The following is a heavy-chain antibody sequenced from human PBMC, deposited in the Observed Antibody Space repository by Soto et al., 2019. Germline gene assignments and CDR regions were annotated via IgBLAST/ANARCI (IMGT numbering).Heavy chain of an antibody. CDR2: ISSYNVDT. J-gene: IGHJ6*02. D-gene: IGHD3-3*01. CDR3: ARGHGEIIGAMDV. CDR1: GYRFNTYG. Sequence: QAQLVQSGPEVKKPGASVKVSCTASGYRFNTYGISWVRQPPGQGLEWMGRISSYNVDTNYAQKFEDRLTMTTDTSTNTAYMELKSLRSDDTAVYFCARGHGEIIGAMDVWGQGTSVTVSS. V-gene: IGHV1-18*01.